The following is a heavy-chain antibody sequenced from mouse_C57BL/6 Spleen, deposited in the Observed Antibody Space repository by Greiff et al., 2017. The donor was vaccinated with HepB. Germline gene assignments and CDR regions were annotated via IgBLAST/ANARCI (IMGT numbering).Heavy chain of an antibody. CDR3: AREGGMVTGDFDY. CDR2: IDPSDSDT. Sequence: QVQLQQPGAELVRPGSSVKLSCKASGYTFTSYWMHWVKQRPIQGLEWIGNIDPSDSDTHYNQKFKDKATLTVDKSSSTAYMQLSSLTSEDSAVYYCAREGGMVTGDFDYWGQGTTLTVSS. V-gene: IGHV1-52*01. CDR1: GYTFTSYW. J-gene: IGHJ2*01. D-gene: IGHD2-2*01.